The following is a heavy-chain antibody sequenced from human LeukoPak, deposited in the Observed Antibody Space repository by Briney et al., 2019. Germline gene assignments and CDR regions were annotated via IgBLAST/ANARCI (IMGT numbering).Heavy chain of an antibody. CDR1: GFSLSTSGVG. V-gene: IGHV2-5*01. CDR2: IYRNDDK. J-gene: IGHJ4*02. D-gene: IGHD4-23*01. CDR3: AHSRTATVVTRGFDY. Sequence: SGPTLVKPTQTLTLTCTFSGFSLSTSGVGVGWIRQPPGKALEWLALIYRNDDKRYSPSLKSRLTITKDTSKNQVVLTMTNMDPVDTATYYCAHSRTATVVTRGFDYWGQGTLVTVSS.